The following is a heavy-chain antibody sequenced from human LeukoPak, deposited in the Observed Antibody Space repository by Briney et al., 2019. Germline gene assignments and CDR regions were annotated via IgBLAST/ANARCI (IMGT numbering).Heavy chain of an antibody. Sequence: GGSLRLSCAASGFTFSSYWMNWVRQAPGKGLVWVSRIASDGSSTTYADSVKGRFSISRDNAKNSLYLQMNSLRAEDTAVYYCARSWGELSSPPVWFDYWGQGTLVTVSS. CDR2: IASDGSST. CDR1: GFTFSSYW. D-gene: IGHD3-16*02. J-gene: IGHJ4*02. V-gene: IGHV3-74*01. CDR3: ARSWGELSSPPVWFDY.